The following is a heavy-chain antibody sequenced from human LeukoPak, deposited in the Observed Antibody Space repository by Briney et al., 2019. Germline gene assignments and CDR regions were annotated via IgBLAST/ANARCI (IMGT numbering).Heavy chain of an antibody. V-gene: IGHV4-39*07. Sequence: SETLSLTCTVSGVSISSSSYYWGWIRQPPGKGLEWIGSIYYKGRTYYNPSLKSRVTISVDTSKNQFSLKLTSVTAADTAVYYCTRGGSTAMVFDYWGQGTVVTVSS. CDR3: TRGGSTAMVFDY. J-gene: IGHJ4*02. D-gene: IGHD5-18*01. CDR2: IYYKGRT. CDR1: GVSISSSSYY.